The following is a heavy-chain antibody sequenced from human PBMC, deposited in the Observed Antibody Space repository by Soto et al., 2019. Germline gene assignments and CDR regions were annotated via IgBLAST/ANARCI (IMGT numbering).Heavy chain of an antibody. CDR2: IRSKAYGGTT. Sequence: GGSLRLSCVASGFTFGDYTMSWFRQAPGGGLEWVSFIRSKAYGGTTEYAASVKGRFTISRDDSKSIAYLPMKSLKSEDTAVYYCARDLASSDNEDLYGMDGWGXGXXVTVSS. D-gene: IGHD3-3*02. CDR1: GFTFGDYT. CDR3: ARDLASSDNEDLYGMDG. V-gene: IGHV3-49*03. J-gene: IGHJ6*04.